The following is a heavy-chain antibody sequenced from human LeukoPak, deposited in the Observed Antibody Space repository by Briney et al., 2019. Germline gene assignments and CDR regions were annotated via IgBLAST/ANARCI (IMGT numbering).Heavy chain of an antibody. J-gene: IGHJ6*03. D-gene: IGHD6-6*01. CDR1: GGSISSYY. CDR2: IYYSGST. CDR3: ARGASSSSGGYYYYYMDV. V-gene: IGHV4-59*01. Sequence: SETLSLTCTVSGGSISSYYWSWIRQPPGKGLEWIGYIYYSGSTNYNPSLKSRVTISVDTSKNQFSLKLSSVTAADTAVYYCARGASSSSGGYYYYYMDVWGKGTTVTVSS.